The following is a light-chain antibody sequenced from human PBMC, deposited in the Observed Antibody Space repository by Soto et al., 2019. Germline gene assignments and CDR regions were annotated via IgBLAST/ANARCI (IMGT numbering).Light chain of an antibody. J-gene: IGKJ1*01. CDR1: QDIRSA. Sequence: ALKMTQSPSSLSASVGDRVTITCRASQDIRSALAWYQHNSGKAPKLLIYAASYLQGGVPSRFRGAGSGTDFTLTISSLQPEDFATYYCLQDYNYPRTFGQGTKVAIK. CDR3: LQDYNYPRT. CDR2: AAS. V-gene: IGKV1-6*01.